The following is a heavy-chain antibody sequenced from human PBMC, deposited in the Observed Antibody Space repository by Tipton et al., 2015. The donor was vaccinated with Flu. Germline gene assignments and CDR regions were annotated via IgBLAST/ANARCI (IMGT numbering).Heavy chain of an antibody. CDR1: GHSISSDFY. J-gene: IGHJ6*02. CDR3: ARARAPYYYYAMDL. CDR2: IFHTGST. V-gene: IGHV4-38-2*02. Sequence: TLSLTCTISGHSISSDFYWGWIRQPPGKGLEWIGNIFHTGSTYHNPSLKSRVTISVDTSKNQFSLKLTSVTAADTAIYYCARARAPYYYYAMDLWGQGTSVTVSS.